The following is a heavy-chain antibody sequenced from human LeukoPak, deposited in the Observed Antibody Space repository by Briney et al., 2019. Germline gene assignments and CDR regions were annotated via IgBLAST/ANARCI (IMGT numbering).Heavy chain of an antibody. Sequence: GGSLKLSFSTSGFIFSDYYMNWIRQAPRKGLEWVSYISSSGSTMYYTDSVKGRFTISRDNAKDSLYLQMNSLREEDTAVYYCARVLHKRNYDSTTYYGYWGQGTLVTVSS. J-gene: IGHJ4*02. D-gene: IGHD3-22*01. V-gene: IGHV3-11*04. CDR3: ARVLHKRNYDSTTYYGY. CDR1: GFIFSDYY. CDR2: ISSSGSTM.